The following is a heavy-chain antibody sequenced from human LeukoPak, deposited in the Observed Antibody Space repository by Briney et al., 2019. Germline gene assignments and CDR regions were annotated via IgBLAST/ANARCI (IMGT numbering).Heavy chain of an antibody. CDR3: ARDDAFDI. Sequence: SETLSLTCAVYGGSFSGYYWSWIRQPPGKGLEWIGEINHSGSTNYNPSLKSRVTISVDTSKNQFSLKLSSVTAADTAVYYCARDDAFDIWGQGTMVTVSS. CDR2: INHSGST. CDR1: GGSFSGYY. V-gene: IGHV4-34*01. J-gene: IGHJ3*02.